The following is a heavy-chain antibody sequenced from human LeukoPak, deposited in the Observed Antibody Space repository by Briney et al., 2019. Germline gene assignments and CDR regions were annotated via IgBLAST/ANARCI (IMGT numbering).Heavy chain of an antibody. D-gene: IGHD3-9*01. V-gene: IGHV4-4*07. CDR2: FYTTGST. CDR3: ARALPDYDILTGYYMGSAFDI. CDR1: GGSISSYY. J-gene: IGHJ3*02. Sequence: PSETLSLTCTVSGGSISSYYWSWIRQHVGMGLEWIGRFYTTGSTNYNPSLKSRVTMSVDTSKNRFSLKLSSVTAADTAVYYCARALPDYDILTGYYMGSAFDIWGQGTMVTVSS.